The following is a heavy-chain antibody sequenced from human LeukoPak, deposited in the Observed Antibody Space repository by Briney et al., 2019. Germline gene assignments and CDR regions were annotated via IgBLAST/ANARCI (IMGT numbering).Heavy chain of an antibody. CDR2: ISYDGSNK. Sequence: GGSLRLSCAASGFTFSSYAMHWVRQAPGKGLEWVAVISYDGSNKYYADSVKGRFTISRDNSKNTLYLQMNSLRAENTAVYYCARDGDPTAYSDYWGQGTLVTVSS. CDR1: GFTFSSYA. CDR3: ARDGDPTAYSDY. V-gene: IGHV3-30-3*01. D-gene: IGHD7-27*01. J-gene: IGHJ4*02.